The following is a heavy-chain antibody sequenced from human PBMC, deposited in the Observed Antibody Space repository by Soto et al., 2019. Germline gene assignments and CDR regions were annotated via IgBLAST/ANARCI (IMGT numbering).Heavy chain of an antibody. D-gene: IGHD4-17*01. J-gene: IGHJ4*02. V-gene: IGHV3-30*18. CDR2: ISYDGTNK. CDR3: AQVPRYTVTPPDDY. Sequence: QVQLVESGGGVVQPGRSLRLSCVASGFIFGSYGTHWVRQAPGEGLEWVAVISYDGTNKYYADSVKGRFTISRDNSKNTLWLQMNSLRAEDTAVYYCAQVPRYTVTPPDDYWGQGTLVTVSS. CDR1: GFIFGSYG.